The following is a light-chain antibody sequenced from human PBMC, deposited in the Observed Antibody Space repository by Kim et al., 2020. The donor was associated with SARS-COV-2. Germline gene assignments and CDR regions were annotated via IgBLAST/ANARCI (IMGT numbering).Light chain of an antibody. J-gene: IGLJ3*02. V-gene: IGLV2-23*02. CDR3: CSYAGSSTWV. Sequence: QSALTQPASVSGSPGQSITISCTGTSSDVGSYNLVSWYQQHPGKAPKLMIYEVSKRPSGVSNRFSGSKSGNTASLTISGLQAEDEADYYGCSYAGSSTWVFGGGTQLTVL. CDR1: SSDVGSYNL. CDR2: EVS.